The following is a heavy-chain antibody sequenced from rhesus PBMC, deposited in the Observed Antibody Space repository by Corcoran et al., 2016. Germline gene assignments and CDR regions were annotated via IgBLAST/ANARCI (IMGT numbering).Heavy chain of an antibody. J-gene: IGHJ4*01. V-gene: IGHV4-65*01. CDR1: GGSISSSNW. CDR2: ISGSSGST. Sequence: QVQLQESGPGLVKPSETLSLTCAVSGGSISSSNWWSWIRQPPGKGLEWIGYISGSSGSTYFNPSLKRRCTISTDTAKNPFSLKLSSVTAADTAVYYCASRIAAPFDYWGQGVLVTVSS. CDR3: ASRIAAPFDY. D-gene: IGHD6-31*01.